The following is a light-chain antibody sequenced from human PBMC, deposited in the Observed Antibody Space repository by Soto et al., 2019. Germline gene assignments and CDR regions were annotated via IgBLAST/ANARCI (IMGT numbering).Light chain of an antibody. CDR3: LSYTTSSSYV. V-gene: IGLV2-14*01. Sequence: QSALTQPASVSLSPGQSITISCTGTSRDVGAYNRVSWYQQHSGKAPKLMIYEVSNRPSGVSNRFSGSKSGNTASLTISGLQAEDEADYYCLSYTTSSSYVFGTGTKVTVL. CDR2: EVS. CDR1: SRDVGAYNR. J-gene: IGLJ1*01.